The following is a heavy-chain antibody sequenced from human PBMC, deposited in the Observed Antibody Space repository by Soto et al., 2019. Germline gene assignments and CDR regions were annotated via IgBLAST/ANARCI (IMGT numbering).Heavy chain of an antibody. CDR3: TTIYGDYEGGFDY. J-gene: IGHJ4*02. D-gene: IGHD4-17*01. Sequence: PGVSLRLSFAASGFTFNNAWMSRVRPSPGKGLESARRIESQFEGRTTDYAAPGKGRFTISRDNSKNTLYLQMNSLKTEDTAVYYCTTIYGDYEGGFDYWGQGTLVTVST. CDR1: GFTFNNAW. CDR2: IESQFEGRTT. V-gene: IGHV3-15*04.